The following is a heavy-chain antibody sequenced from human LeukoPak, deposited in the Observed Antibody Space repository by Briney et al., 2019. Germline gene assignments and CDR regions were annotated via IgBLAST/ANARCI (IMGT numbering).Heavy chain of an antibody. Sequence: SQTLSLTCAISGDSVSSNSAAWNWIRQSPSRGLEWLGRTYYRSKWYNDYAVSVKSRIIINPDTSKNQFSLQLNSVTPEDTAVYYCARALGVEIISYYYYYYMDVWGKGTTVTVSS. D-gene: IGHD3-10*01. V-gene: IGHV6-1*01. CDR3: ARALGVEIISYYYYYYMDV. CDR2: TYYRSKWYN. J-gene: IGHJ6*03. CDR1: GDSVSSNSAA.